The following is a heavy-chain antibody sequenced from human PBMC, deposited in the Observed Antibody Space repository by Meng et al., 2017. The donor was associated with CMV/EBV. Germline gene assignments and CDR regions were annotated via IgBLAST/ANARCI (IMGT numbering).Heavy chain of an antibody. CDR2: IYYSGGT. D-gene: IGHD3-3*01. V-gene: IGHV4-59*01. J-gene: IGHJ5*02. CDR1: GGSISSYY. CDR3: AREGYDFWSGSPPRGWFDP. Sequence: SETLSLTCTVSGGSISSYYWSWIRQPPGKGLEWIGYIYYSGGTNYNPSLKSRVTISVDTSKNQFSLKLSSVTAADTAVYYCAREGYDFWSGSPPRGWFDPWGQGTLVTVSS.